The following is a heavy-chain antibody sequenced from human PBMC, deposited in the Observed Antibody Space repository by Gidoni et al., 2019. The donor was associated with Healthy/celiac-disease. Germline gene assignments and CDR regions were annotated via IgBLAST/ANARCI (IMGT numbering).Heavy chain of an antibody. J-gene: IGHJ5*02. V-gene: IGHV4-59*01. Sequence: SISSYYWSWIRQPPGKGLEWIGYIYYSGSTNYNPSLKSRVTISVDTSKNQFSLKLSSVTAADTAVYYCARSGITMVRGVTGFDPWGQGTLVTVSS. D-gene: IGHD3-10*01. CDR1: SISSYY. CDR3: ARSGITMVRGVTGFDP. CDR2: IYYSGST.